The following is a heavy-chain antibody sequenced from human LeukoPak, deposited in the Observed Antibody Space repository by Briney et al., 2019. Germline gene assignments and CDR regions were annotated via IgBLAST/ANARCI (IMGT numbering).Heavy chain of an antibody. Sequence: AASVKVSCKASGYTFTGYYMHWVRQAPGQGLEWMGWINPNSGGTNYAQKFQGRVTMPRDTSISTAYMELSRLRSDDTAVYYCARDLWSVAAAGGGGVGYYFDYWGQGTLVTVSS. CDR1: GYTFTGYY. V-gene: IGHV1-2*02. D-gene: IGHD6-13*01. CDR3: ARDLWSVAAAGGGGVGYYFDY. J-gene: IGHJ4*02. CDR2: INPNSGGT.